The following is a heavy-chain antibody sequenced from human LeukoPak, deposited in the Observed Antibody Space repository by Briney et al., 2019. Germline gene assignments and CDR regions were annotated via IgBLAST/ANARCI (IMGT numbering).Heavy chain of an antibody. V-gene: IGHV4-38-2*01. J-gene: IGHJ5*02. D-gene: IGHD3-16*01. Sequence: PSETLSLTCAVSGYSISSGYYWGWIRQPPGKGLEWIGSIHHSGTTYHNPSLKSRVTMSVDTSTNQFSLKLSSVTAAYTAVYYCASTSRTLSWFDPWGQGTLVTVSS. CDR2: IHHSGTT. CDR3: ASTSRTLSWFDP. CDR1: GYSISSGYY.